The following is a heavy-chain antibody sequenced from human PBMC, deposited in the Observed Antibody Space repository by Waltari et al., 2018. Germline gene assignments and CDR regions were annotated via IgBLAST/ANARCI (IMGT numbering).Heavy chain of an antibody. D-gene: IGHD6-13*01. V-gene: IGHV4-34*01. Sequence: QVQLQQWGAGLLKPSEALSRTCAVYCGYFSGYYLSWIRQTPGKGREWRGEIKNGGSTNYNQALMTLVSISVDTSKNQVCLKLSSVTALDTAVYYCARGSIAAAVYSWGKGPLVTVS. CDR1: CGYFSGYY. CDR3: ARGSIAAAVYS. CDR2: IKNGGST. J-gene: IGHJ4*02.